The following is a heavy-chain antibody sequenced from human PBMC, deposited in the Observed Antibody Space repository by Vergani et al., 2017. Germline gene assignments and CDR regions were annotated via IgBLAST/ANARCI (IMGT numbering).Heavy chain of an antibody. CDR2: IYPGDSDT. V-gene: IGHV5-51*01. CDR3: ARLPATLYYDYYMDV. J-gene: IGHJ6*03. CDR1: GYSFTSYW. D-gene: IGHD1-14*01. Sequence: EVQLVQSGAEVKKPGESLKISCKGFGYSFTSYWIGWVRQMPGKGLEWRGIIYPGDSDTRYSPSFQGQVNIPADKSISTAYLQLSRLKTSDTAMYYCARLPATLYYDYYMDVWGKGTTVTVSS.